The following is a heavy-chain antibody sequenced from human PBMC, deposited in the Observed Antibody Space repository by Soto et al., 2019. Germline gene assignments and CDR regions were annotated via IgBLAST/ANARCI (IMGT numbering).Heavy chain of an antibody. CDR3: VKGGCSSTDCRFDY. CDR2: LSSNGGST. D-gene: IGHD2-2*01. CDR1: GFTFSSYA. V-gene: IGHV3-64D*06. Sequence: QLWESLRLSCSASGFTFSSYAMHWVRQAPGKGLEYVSALSSNGGSTYYADSVKGRFTISRDNSKNTLYLQMSSLRAEDTAVYYCVKGGCSSTDCRFDYWGQGTLVTVSS. J-gene: IGHJ4*02.